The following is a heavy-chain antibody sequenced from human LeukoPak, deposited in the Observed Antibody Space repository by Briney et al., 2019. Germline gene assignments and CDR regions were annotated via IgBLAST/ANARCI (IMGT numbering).Heavy chain of an antibody. CDR3: ARDKYSSSSYYYMDV. CDR1: GGSISSYY. Sequence: SETLSLTCTVSGGSISSYYWSWIRQPPGKGLEWIGYIYSGGSTDYDPSLKSRVTMSVDTSKNQFSLKLSSVTAADTAVYYCARDKYSSSSYYYMDVWGKGTTVTVSS. D-gene: IGHD6-6*01. CDR2: IYSGGST. J-gene: IGHJ6*03. V-gene: IGHV4-59*12.